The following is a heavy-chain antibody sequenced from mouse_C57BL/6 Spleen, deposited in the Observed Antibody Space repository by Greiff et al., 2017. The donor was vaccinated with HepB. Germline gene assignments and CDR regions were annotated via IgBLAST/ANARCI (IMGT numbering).Heavy chain of an antibody. J-gene: IGHJ4*01. CDR2: INYDGSST. V-gene: IGHV5-16*01. CDR1: GFTFSDYY. D-gene: IGHD2-4*01. Sequence: EVKLMESEGGLVQPGSSMKLSCTASGFTFSDYYMAWVRQVPEKGLEWVANINYDGSSTYYLDSLKSRFIISRDNAKNILYLQMSSLKSEDTATYYCAREAGDYDRGYYAMDYWGQGTSVTVSS. CDR3: AREAGDYDRGYYAMDY.